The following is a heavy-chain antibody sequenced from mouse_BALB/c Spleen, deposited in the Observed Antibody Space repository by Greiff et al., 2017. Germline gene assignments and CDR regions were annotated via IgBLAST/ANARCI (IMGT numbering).Heavy chain of an antibody. CDR1: GFTFSSFG. CDR3: ARGGIYYGNYDAMDY. CDR2: ISSGSSTI. J-gene: IGHJ4*01. D-gene: IGHD2-1*01. Sequence: EVMLVESGGGLVQPGGSRKLSCAASGFTFSSFGMHWVRQAPEKGLEWVAYISSGSSTIYYADTVKGRFTISRDNPKNTLFLQMTSLRSEDTAMYYCARGGIYYGNYDAMDYWGQGTSVTVSS. V-gene: IGHV5-17*02.